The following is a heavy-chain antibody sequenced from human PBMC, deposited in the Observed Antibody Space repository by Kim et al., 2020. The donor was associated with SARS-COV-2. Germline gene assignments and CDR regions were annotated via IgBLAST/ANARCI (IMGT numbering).Heavy chain of an antibody. Sequence: ASVKVSCKASGYTFTSYGISWVRQAPGQGLEWMGWISAYNGNTNYAQKLQGRVTMTTDTSTSTAYMELRSLRSDDTAVYYCARDRYCSSTSCYGWDYYYYGMDVWGQGTTVTVSS. J-gene: IGHJ6*02. V-gene: IGHV1-18*01. CDR2: ISAYNGNT. CDR1: GYTFTSYG. D-gene: IGHD2-2*01. CDR3: ARDRYCSSTSCYGWDYYYYGMDV.